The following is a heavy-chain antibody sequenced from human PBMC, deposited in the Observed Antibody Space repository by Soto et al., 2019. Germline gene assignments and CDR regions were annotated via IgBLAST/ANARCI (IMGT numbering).Heavy chain of an antibody. D-gene: IGHD5-12*01. CDR1: GFTFSSYG. Sequence: QVQLVESGGGVVQPGRSLRLSCAASGFTFSSYGMHWVRQAPGKGLEWVTVIWYDGDSNYANFVKGRFTISRDNFKNTPYLQMTSLRAADTAVYYCARDNIGSSSVMDVWGQGNTVSVSS. CDR3: ARDNIGSSSVMDV. V-gene: IGHV3-33*01. J-gene: IGHJ6*02. CDR2: IWYDGDS.